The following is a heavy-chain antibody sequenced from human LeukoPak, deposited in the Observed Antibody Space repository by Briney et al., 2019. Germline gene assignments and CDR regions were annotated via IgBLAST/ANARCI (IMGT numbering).Heavy chain of an antibody. CDR2: IYNTGTT. V-gene: IGHV4-59*01. Sequence: SETLSLTCTISGDSINYNYWSWIRQPPGKGLECIGYIYNTGTTNYNPSLKSRATISVDTSKNQFSLKLSSVTAADTALYYCARERCDSTTCYYDYWGQGTLVTVSS. J-gene: IGHJ4*02. D-gene: IGHD2-2*01. CDR3: ARERCDSTTCYYDY. CDR1: GDSINYNY.